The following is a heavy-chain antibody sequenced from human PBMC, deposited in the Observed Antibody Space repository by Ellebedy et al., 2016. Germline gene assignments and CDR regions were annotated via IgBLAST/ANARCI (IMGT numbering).Heavy chain of an antibody. V-gene: IGHV3-15*01. CDR1: GFTFSNAW. D-gene: IGHD2-2*02. CDR2: VKSKTDGGTT. Sequence: GESLKISCAASGFTFSNAWMSWVRQTPGKGLEWVGRVKSKTDGGTTDYAAPAKGRFTFSRDDSKNTLYLQMNSLKTEDTGVYYCTTGHGQYPVWGQGTLVTVSS. CDR3: TTGHGQYPV. J-gene: IGHJ4*02.